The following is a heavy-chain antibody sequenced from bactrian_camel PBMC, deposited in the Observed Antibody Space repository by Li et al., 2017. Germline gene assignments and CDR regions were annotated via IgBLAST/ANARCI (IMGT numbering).Heavy chain of an antibody. J-gene: IGHJ4*01. CDR3: AVDFAGRRCRLGRGDFYNY. CDR1: GYRYDTYC. V-gene: IGHV3S9*01. CDR2: IDSDGDT. Sequence: VQLVESGGESVQAGGSLRLSCVASGYRYDTYCMGWSRQAPGKAREGIAVIDSDGDTAYAESMKDRFTISQDNAKSPVYLQMTSLKPEDTAMYFCAVDFAGRRCRLGRGDFYNYWGQGTQVTVS. D-gene: IGHD5*01.